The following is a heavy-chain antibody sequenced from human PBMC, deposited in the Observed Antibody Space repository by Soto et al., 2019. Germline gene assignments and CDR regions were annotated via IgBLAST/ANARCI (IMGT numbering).Heavy chain of an antibody. CDR3: ARFAVGATFDY. CDR2: ISSSSSTI. J-gene: IGHJ4*02. D-gene: IGHD1-26*01. V-gene: IGHV3-48*01. Sequence: GGCLGLSLAASGFSFNSYSMKWVRQAPGKGLEWVSYISSSSSTIYYADSVKGRFTISRDNAKNSLYLQMNSLRAEDTAVYYCARFAVGATFDYWGQGTLVTVSS. CDR1: GFSFNSYS.